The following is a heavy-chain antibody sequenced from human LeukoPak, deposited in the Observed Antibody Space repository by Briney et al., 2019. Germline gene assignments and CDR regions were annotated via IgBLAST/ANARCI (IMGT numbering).Heavy chain of an antibody. V-gene: IGHV1-69*01. CDR2: IIPIFGTA. J-gene: IGHJ4*02. D-gene: IGHD2-15*01. Sequence: ASVKVSCKASGGTFSSYAISWVRQAPGQGLEWMGGIIPIFGTANYAQKFQGRVTITADESTSTAYMELSSLRSEDTAVYYCARDHCSGGSCGDYWGQGTLVTVSS. CDR3: ARDHCSGGSCGDY. CDR1: GGTFSSYA.